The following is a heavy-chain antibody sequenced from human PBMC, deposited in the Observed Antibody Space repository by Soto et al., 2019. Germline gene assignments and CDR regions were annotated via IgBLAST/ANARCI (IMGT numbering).Heavy chain of an antibody. D-gene: IGHD2-15*01. J-gene: IGHJ6*02. CDR1: GGSISSSNW. Sequence: SETLSLTCAVSGGSISSSNWWSWVRQPPGKGLEWIGEIYHSGSTNYNPSLKSRVTISVDKSKNQFSLKLSSVTAADTAVYYCARSGLVVVAAKGVYYYGMDVWGQGTTVTVSS. V-gene: IGHV4-4*02. CDR2: IYHSGST. CDR3: ARSGLVVVAAKGVYYYGMDV.